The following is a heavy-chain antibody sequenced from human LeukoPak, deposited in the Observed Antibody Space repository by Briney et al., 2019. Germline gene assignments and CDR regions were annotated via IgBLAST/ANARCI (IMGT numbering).Heavy chain of an antibody. V-gene: IGHV3-48*03. CDR1: GFTVSSYE. CDR2: ISVSGGTI. J-gene: IGHJ6*02. Sequence: RGSLRLSCAASGFTVSSYEMNWVRQAPGKGLEWVSYISVSGGTIKYADSVKGRFTISRANAKTSLYLHLNSLRVEDTAFYYCARGDGGYYYGMDVWGQGTTVTVSS. CDR3: ARGDGGYYYGMDV. D-gene: IGHD3-3*01.